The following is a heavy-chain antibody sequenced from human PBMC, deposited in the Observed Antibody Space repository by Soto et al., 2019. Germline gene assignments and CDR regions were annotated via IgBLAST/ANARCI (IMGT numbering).Heavy chain of an antibody. V-gene: IGHV1-18*01. Sequence: GASVKVSCKASGYTFTSYGISWVRQAPGQGLEWMGWISAYNGNTNYAQKLQGRFTISRDDARNSLYLQMNSLRAEDTAVYYCAREDELRVYWGQGALVTVSS. J-gene: IGHJ4*02. CDR2: ISAYNGNT. CDR1: GYTFTSYG. CDR3: AREDELRVY. D-gene: IGHD3-10*01.